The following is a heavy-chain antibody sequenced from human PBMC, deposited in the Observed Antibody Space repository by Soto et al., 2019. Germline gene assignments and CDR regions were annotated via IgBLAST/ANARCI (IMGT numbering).Heavy chain of an antibody. CDR2: ISYDGSNK. CDR3: AKGGAYCGGDCYSHVDR. CDR1: GFTFSSYG. Sequence: QVQLVESGGGVVQPGRSLRLSCAASGFTFSSYGMHWVRQAPGKGLEWVAVISYDGSNKYYADSVKGRFTISRDNSKNTLYLQMNSLRAEDTAVYYCAKGGAYCGGDCYSHVDRWCRGTLVTVSS. V-gene: IGHV3-30*18. D-gene: IGHD2-21*02. J-gene: IGHJ2*01.